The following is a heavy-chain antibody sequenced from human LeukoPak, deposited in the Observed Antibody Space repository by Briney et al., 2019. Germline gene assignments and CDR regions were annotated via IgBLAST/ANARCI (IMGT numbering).Heavy chain of an antibody. J-gene: IGHJ3*02. V-gene: IGHV3-30*02. D-gene: IGHD5-18*01. Sequence: TGGSLRLSCAASGFTFSSYGMHWVRQAPGKGLEWVAFIRYDGSNKYYADSVKGRFTISRDNSKNTLYLQMNSLRAEDTAVYYCAKEMGPYSYGPHDAFDIWGQGTMVTVSS. CDR2: IRYDGSNK. CDR3: AKEMGPYSYGPHDAFDI. CDR1: GFTFSSYG.